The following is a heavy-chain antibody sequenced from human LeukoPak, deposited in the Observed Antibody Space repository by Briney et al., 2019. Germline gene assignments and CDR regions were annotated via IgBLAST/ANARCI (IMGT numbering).Heavy chain of an antibody. CDR3: ARDADYGDYYYYYMDV. CDR1: GFTFSSYG. Sequence: GGSLRLSCAASGFTFSSYGMHSVRQAPGKGLERVTFIRFDGSYEDYADSVKGRFTISRDNSKNTLYLQMNSLRAEDTAVYYCARDADYGDYYYYYMDVWGKGTTVTISS. J-gene: IGHJ6*03. V-gene: IGHV3-30*02. CDR2: IRFDGSYE. D-gene: IGHD4-17*01.